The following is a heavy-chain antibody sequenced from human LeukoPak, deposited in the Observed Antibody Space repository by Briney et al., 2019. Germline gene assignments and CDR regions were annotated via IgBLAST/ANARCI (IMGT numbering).Heavy chain of an antibody. V-gene: IGHV5-51*01. D-gene: IGHD3-22*01. CDR3: ARFYDSSGYSPVAY. J-gene: IGHJ4*02. CDR1: GYSFSNYW. CDR2: IYPGDFNT. Sequence: GESLKISCKGSGYSFSNYWIGWVRQMPGKGLEWMGIIYPGDFNTRYSPSFQGQVTISADKSISTAYLQWSSLKASDTAMNYCARFYDSSGYSPVAYWGQGTLVTVSS.